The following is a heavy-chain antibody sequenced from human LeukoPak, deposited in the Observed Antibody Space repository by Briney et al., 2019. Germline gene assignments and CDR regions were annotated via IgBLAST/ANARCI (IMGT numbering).Heavy chain of an antibody. CDR1: GFTFRNYW. V-gene: IGHV3-21*01. Sequence: GGSLRLSCAASGFTFRNYWMTWVRQAPGKGLEWVSSISSSSSYIYYADSVKGRFTISRDNAKNSLYLQMNSLRAEDTAVYYCASSLPFDYWGQGTLVTVSS. J-gene: IGHJ4*02. CDR2: ISSSSSYI. CDR3: ASSLPFDY.